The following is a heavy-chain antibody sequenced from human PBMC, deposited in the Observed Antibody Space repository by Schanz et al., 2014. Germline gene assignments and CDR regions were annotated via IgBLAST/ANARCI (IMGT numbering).Heavy chain of an antibody. CDR2: IIPILGIA. J-gene: IGHJ4*02. V-gene: IGHV1-69*09. Sequence: QVQLVQSGAEVKKPGASVKVSCKASGYTFVSYSMHWVRQAPGQGLEWMGRIIPILGIANYAQKFQGRVTITRDTSASTAYMELSSLRSEDTAVYYCARGYGDSPTDFWGQGTLVTVSS. CDR1: GYTFVSYS. D-gene: IGHD4-17*01. CDR3: ARGYGDSPTDF.